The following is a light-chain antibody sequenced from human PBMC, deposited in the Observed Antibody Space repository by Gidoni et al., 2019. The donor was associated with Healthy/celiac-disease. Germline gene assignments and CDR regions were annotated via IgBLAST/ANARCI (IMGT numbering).Light chain of an antibody. CDR1: SSTIGINT. V-gene: IGLV1-44*01. CDR2: SNN. Sequence: QSVLTQPPSASGTPGQRVPISCSGSSSTIGINTVNWYQQRPGTAPKLLIYSNNQLPSVVPDRFSGSKSGTSASLAISVLQSEDEADYYCAACDDSLNGWVFGGGTKLTVL. J-gene: IGLJ3*02. CDR3: AACDDSLNGWV.